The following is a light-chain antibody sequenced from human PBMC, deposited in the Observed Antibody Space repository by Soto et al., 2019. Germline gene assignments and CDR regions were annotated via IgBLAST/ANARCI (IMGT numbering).Light chain of an antibody. J-gene: IGLJ3*02. Sequence: QSALTQPPSASGSPGQSVTISCTGTSSDVGGYNSVSWYQQHPGKPPKLIIYEVIKRPSGVPDRFSGSKSGNTASLTVSGLQAEAEADYYCSSYAGSNNLMFGGGTQLTVL. CDR2: EVI. CDR3: SSYAGSNNLM. V-gene: IGLV2-8*01. CDR1: SSDVGGYNS.